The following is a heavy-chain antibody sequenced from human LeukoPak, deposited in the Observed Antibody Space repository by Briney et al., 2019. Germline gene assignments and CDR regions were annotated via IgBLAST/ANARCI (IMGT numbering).Heavy chain of an antibody. CDR2: IYDSGST. J-gene: IGHJ4*02. Sequence: SETLSLTCSVSGGSISSYYWNWIRQPPGKGLEWIGYIYDSGSTNYNPSLKSRITISAVTPKNEFSLKLSSVTAADTAVYYCARGPPPDFDYWGRGTLVTVSS. CDR3: ARGPPPDFDY. V-gene: IGHV4-59*01. CDR1: GGSISSYY.